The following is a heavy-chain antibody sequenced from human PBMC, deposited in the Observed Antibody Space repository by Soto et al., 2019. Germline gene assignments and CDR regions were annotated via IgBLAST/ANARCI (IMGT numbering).Heavy chain of an antibody. CDR2: ISGSGGTA. Sequence: EVQLLESGGGSVQPGGSLRLSCAASGFTFSSYAMHWVRQPPGKGLEWVSSISGSGGTAYYADSVKGRFSISRDSLVNTLYLQMNSLRAEDTAVYYCAKGRGQNWNVDYWGQGTLVTVSP. CDR1: GFTFSSYA. D-gene: IGHD1-1*01. CDR3: AKGRGQNWNVDY. J-gene: IGHJ4*02. V-gene: IGHV3-23*01.